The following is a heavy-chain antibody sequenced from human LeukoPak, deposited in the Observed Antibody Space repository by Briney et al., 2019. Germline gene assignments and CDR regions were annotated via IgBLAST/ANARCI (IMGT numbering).Heavy chain of an antibody. CDR2: ITPSGST. V-gene: IGHV4-34*01. CDR3: ASSFYYDSRDY. Sequence: SETLSLTCVVYGGSFSGYFWSWIRQPPGKGLEWIGEITPSGSTNYSPSLKSRVSISIDTSKKKLCLRLTSVTAADSAVYYCASSFYYDSRDYWGQGTLVTVSS. CDR1: GGSFSGYF. J-gene: IGHJ4*02. D-gene: IGHD3-22*01.